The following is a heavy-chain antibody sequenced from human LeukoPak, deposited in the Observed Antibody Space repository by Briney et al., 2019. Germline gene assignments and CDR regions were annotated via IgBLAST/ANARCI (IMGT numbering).Heavy chain of an antibody. J-gene: IGHJ1*01. D-gene: IGHD1-26*01. CDR2: INSITGVT. V-gene: IGHV1-2*02. CDR1: GHTFTGYY. Sequence: GASVNFSCKASGHTFTGYYIHWVRHATGQGLEWMGWINSITGVTNYAQMFQGRVTMTRDTSITTAYMELSSLRSDDTAVYYCVRGADSEYFQHWGQGTLVTVSS. CDR3: VRGADSEYFQH.